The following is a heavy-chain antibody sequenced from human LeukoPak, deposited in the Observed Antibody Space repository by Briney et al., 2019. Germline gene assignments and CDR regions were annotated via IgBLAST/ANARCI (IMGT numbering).Heavy chain of an antibody. V-gene: IGHV3-48*01. CDR1: GFTFRNYP. Sequence: GGSLRLSCAASGFTFRNYPMNWVRQAPGKGLEWVSFISSTGGTTYYADSVKGRFTVSRDNGKNSLLLQMNSLRAEDTALYYCARGYSRAAFDIWGQGTVVAVSS. D-gene: IGHD2-15*01. CDR2: ISSTGGTT. J-gene: IGHJ3*02. CDR3: ARGYSRAAFDI.